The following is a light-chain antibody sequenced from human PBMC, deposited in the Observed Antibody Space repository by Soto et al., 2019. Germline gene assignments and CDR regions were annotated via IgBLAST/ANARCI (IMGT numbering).Light chain of an antibody. Sequence: QSVLTQPPSASGSPGQSVIISCTGTSSDVGGYNYVSWYQQHPGKAPKPMIYEVNKRPSGVPDRFSGSKSGNTASLTVSGLQAEDEADYYCSSYAGSNTVLFGGGTKVTVL. CDR1: SSDVGGYNY. V-gene: IGLV2-8*01. CDR3: SSYAGSNTVL. CDR2: EVN. J-gene: IGLJ2*01.